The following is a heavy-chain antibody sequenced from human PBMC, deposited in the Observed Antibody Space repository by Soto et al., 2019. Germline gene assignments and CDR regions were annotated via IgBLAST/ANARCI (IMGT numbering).Heavy chain of an antibody. Sequence: SETLSLTCTVSGGSISSYYWSWIRQPPGKGLEWIGYIYYSGSTNYNPSLKSRVTISVDTSKNQFSLKLSSVTAADTAVYYCARVRGGSVRGVIRSYYYYYMDVWGKGTTVTVSS. CDR1: GGSISSYY. D-gene: IGHD3-10*01. V-gene: IGHV4-59*12. CDR3: ARVRGGSVRGVIRSYYYYYMDV. CDR2: IYYSGST. J-gene: IGHJ6*03.